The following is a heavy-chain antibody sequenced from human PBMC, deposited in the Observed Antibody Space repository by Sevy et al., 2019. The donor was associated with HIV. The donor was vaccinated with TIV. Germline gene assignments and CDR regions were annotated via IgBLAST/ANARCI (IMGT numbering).Heavy chain of an antibody. CDR2: IRSKAYGGTT. CDR1: GFTFGDYA. D-gene: IGHD5-18*01. CDR3: TRLDTAMDYYYYYSMDV. J-gene: IGHJ6*03. V-gene: IGHV3-49*03. Sequence: GGSLRLSCTASGFTFGDYAMSWFRQAPGKGLEWVGFIRSKAYGGTTEYAASEKGRFTTSRDDSKSIAYLQMNSLKTEDTAVYYCTRLDTAMDYYYYYSMDVWGKGTTVTVSS.